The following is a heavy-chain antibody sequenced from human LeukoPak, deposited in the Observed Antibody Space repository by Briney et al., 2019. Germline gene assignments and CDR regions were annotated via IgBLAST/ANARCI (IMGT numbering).Heavy chain of an antibody. D-gene: IGHD5-18*01. CDR1: GGSISSGSYY. CDR2: IYTSGSI. V-gene: IGHV4-61*02. CDR3: ARRGEYSYGYGAFDI. Sequence: SETLSLTCTVSGGSISSGSYYWSWIRQPAWKGLEWIGRIYTSGSINYNPSLKSRVTISVDTSKNQFSLKLSSVTAADTAVYYCARRGEYSYGYGAFDIWGQGTMVTVST. J-gene: IGHJ3*02.